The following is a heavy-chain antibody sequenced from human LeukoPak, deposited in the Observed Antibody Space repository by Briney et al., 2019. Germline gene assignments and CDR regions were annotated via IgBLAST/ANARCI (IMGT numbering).Heavy chain of an antibody. V-gene: IGHV4-34*01. CDR1: GASYNAYY. CDR3: AVGITIFGVAASFDS. CDR2: IDHRGTA. Sequence: KPSETLSLTCAVYGASYNAYYWSWIRQSPGKGLEWIGDIDHRGTATYNPSLKSRLTISADASKNQFSLKLNSVTDADTAVYYCAVGITIFGVAASFDSWGQGNLVIVSS. D-gene: IGHD3-3*01. J-gene: IGHJ4*02.